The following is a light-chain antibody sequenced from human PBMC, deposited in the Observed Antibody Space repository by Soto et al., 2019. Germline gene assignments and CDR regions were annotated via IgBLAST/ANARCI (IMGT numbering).Light chain of an antibody. J-gene: IGLJ1*01. V-gene: IGLV3-25*02. CDR3: QSADSSGTYV. CDR1: ALPKQY. CDR2: KDS. Sequence: YELTQPPSVSVSPGQTARITCAGDALPKQYAYWYQQKPGQAPVLVIYKDSERPSGIPERFSGSSSGTTVTLTISGVQAEDEAAYYCQSADSSGTYVFGNGNKV.